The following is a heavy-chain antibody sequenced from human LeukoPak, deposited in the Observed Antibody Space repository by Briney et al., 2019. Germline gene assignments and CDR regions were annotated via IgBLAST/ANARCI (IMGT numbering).Heavy chain of an antibody. V-gene: IGHV4-38-2*02. CDR1: GYSISSGYY. Sequence: SETLSLTCSVSGYSISSGYYWGWIRQPPGKGLEWIGSIYHSGSTYYNPSLKSRVTISVDTSKNQFSLKLSSVTAADTAVYYCARLYYDSSGFDYWGQGTLVTVSS. CDR3: ARLYYDSSGFDY. J-gene: IGHJ4*02. CDR2: IYHSGST. D-gene: IGHD3-22*01.